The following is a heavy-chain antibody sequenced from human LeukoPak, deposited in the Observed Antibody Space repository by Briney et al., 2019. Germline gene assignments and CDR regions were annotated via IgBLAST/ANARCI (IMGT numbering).Heavy chain of an antibody. J-gene: IGHJ4*02. CDR1: GGSFSGYY. V-gene: IGHV4-34*01. Sequence: SETLSLTCAVYGGSFSGYYWSWIRQPPGKGLEWIGEINHSGSTNYNPSLKSRVTISVDTSKDQFSLKLSSVTAAGTAVYYCASGPYYWGQGTLVTVSS. CDR3: ASGPYY. CDR2: INHSGST.